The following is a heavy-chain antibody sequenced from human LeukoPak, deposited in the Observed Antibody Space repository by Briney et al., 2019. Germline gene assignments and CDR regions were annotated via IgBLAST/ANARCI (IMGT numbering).Heavy chain of an antibody. J-gene: IGHJ5*02. CDR2: ISSSSSTI. CDR1: GFTFSSYS. V-gene: IGHV3-48*04. CDR3: ARETRPYYDFWSGYYEAANWFDP. Sequence: GGSLRLSCAASGFTFSSYSMNWVRQAPGKGLEWVSYISSSSSTIYYADSVKGRFTISRDNAKNSLYLQMNSLRAEDTAVYYCARETRPYYDFWSGYYEAANWFDPWGQGTLVTVSS. D-gene: IGHD3-3*01.